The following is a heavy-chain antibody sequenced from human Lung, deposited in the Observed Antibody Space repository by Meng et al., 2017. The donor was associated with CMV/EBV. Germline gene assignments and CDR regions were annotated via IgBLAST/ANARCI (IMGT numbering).Heavy chain of an antibody. CDR3: ARGDSGSYYFDY. CDR2: LYYSGST. J-gene: IGHJ4*02. D-gene: IGHD1-26*01. Sequence: GSLRLXCTVSGGSISSSTYYWGWVRQPPGKGLEWIGSLYYSGSTYYNPSLKSRVTISVDTSMNQFSLKLSSVTAADTAMYYCARGDSGSYYFDYWGQGTLVXVSS. V-gene: IGHV4-39*07. CDR1: GGSISSSTYY.